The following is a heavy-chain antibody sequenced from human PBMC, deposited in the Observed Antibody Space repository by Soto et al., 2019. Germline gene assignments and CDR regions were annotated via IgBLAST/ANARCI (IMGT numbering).Heavy chain of an antibody. CDR3: AREGLSSNWLDWFDP. D-gene: IGHD6-13*01. V-gene: IGHV3-48*01. J-gene: IGHJ5*02. Sequence: EVQLVESGGGLVQPGGSLRLSCTASGFTFSGYSMNWVRQAPGKGLEWVSYIGGSSGTIYYADSVKGRFTISRDNAKNSLYLQMSSLRAEDTAVYYCAREGLSSNWLDWFDPWGHGTPVTVSS. CDR2: IGGSSGTI. CDR1: GFTFSGYS.